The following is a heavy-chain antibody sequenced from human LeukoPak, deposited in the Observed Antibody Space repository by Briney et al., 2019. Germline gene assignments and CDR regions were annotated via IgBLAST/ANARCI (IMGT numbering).Heavy chain of an antibody. V-gene: IGHV3-23*01. CDR1: GFTFSSYA. D-gene: IGHD3-22*01. CDR3: AKDIYNYYDSSGYGY. CDR2: ISSGGYRT. Sequence: GGSLRLSCAAAGFTFSSYAMIWVRQAPGKGLEWVSGISSGGYRTNYADSVKGRFTISRDNAKNSLYLQMNSLRAEDTALYYCAKDIYNYYDSSGYGYWGQGTLVTVSS. J-gene: IGHJ4*02.